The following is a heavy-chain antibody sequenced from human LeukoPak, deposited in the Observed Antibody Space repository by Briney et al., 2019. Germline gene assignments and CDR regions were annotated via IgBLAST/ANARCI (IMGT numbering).Heavy chain of an antibody. V-gene: IGHV3-33*01. CDR3: ARIACTGGNCKPYYYYGLDV. CDR2: IWYDGSIK. CDR1: GFTFSTYG. D-gene: IGHD2-8*02. J-gene: IGHJ6*02. Sequence: GGSLRLSCAASGFTFSTYGMHWVRQAPAKGLEWVADIWYDGSIKYYADSVKGRFTFSRDNSKSTMYLQMNSLRAEDTAAYYCARIACTGGNCKPYYYYGLDVWGQGTTVTVSS.